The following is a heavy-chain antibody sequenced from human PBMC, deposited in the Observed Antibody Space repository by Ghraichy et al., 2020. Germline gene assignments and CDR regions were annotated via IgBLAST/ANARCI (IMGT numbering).Heavy chain of an antibody. CDR3: ARDRRPPTVTKIWDV. J-gene: IGHJ6*02. CDR1: GFTFSDYY. D-gene: IGHD4-17*01. CDR2: ISSSGSTI. V-gene: IGHV3-11*01. Sequence: LSLTCAASGFTFSDYYMSWIRQAPGKGLEWVSYISSSGSTIYYADSVKGRFTISRDNAKNSLYLQMNSLRAEDTAVYYCARDRRPPTVTKIWDVWGQGTTVTVSS.